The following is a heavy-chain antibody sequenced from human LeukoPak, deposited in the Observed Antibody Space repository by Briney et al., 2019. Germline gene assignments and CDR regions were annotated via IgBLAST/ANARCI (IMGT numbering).Heavy chain of an antibody. D-gene: IGHD6-13*01. J-gene: IGHJ5*02. CDR2: ISGSGGST. CDR1: GFTFSSYG. V-gene: IGHV3-23*01. Sequence: PGGSLRLSCAASGFTFSSYGMSWVRQAPGKGLEWVSAISGSGGSTYYADSVKGRFTISRDNSKNTLYLQMNSLKTEDTAVYYCTVQAAAASFDPWGQGTLVTVSS. CDR3: TVQAAAASFDP.